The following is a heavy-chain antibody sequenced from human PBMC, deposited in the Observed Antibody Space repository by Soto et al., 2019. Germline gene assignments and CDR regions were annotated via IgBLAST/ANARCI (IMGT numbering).Heavy chain of an antibody. J-gene: IGHJ4*02. CDR2: ISYDGSNK. CDR3: ARSMAGELLD. Sequence: PGGSLRLSCAASGFTFSSYAMYGVRQAPGKGLEWVAVISYDGSNKDYADSVKGRFTISRDNSKNTLYLQMNSLRAEDTAVYYCARSMAGELLDWGQGALVTVSS. D-gene: IGHD1-26*01. V-gene: IGHV3-30-3*01. CDR1: GFTFSSYA.